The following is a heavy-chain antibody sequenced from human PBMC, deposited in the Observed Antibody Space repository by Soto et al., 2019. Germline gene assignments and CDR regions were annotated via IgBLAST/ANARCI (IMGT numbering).Heavy chain of an antibody. Sequence: GGSLRLSCAASGFTCRNYGIRCVRQAPGKGLEWVALIWYDGSNEYYADSVKGRFTISRDNSKNVLWLQMSSLRAEDTAVYYCVRGATAGTVGFDYWGQGILVTVSS. D-gene: IGHD6-13*01. CDR3: VRGATAGTVGFDY. CDR2: IWYDGSNE. V-gene: IGHV3-33*01. CDR1: GFTCRNYG. J-gene: IGHJ4*02.